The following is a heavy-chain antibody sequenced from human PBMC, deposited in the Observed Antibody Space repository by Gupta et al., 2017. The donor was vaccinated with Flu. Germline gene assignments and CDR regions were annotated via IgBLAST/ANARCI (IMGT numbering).Heavy chain of an antibody. CDR1: GFPFSSYA. D-gene: IGHD5-12*01. CDR3: AKDRSLSVAQDY. Sequence: EVQLLESGGGLVQPGGSLRLSCAASGFPFSSYALRWVRQAPGKGLEWVSAISGSGGSTYYADSGKGRFTISRDNSKNTLYLQMNSLRAEDTAVYYCAKDRSLSVAQDYWGQGTLVTVSS. CDR2: ISGSGGST. J-gene: IGHJ4*02. V-gene: IGHV3-23*01.